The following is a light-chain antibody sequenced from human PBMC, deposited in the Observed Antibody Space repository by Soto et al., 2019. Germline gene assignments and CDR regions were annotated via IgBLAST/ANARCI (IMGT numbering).Light chain of an antibody. CDR1: QSVSSS. V-gene: IGKV3-15*01. Sequence: EIVMTQSPATLSVSPGERATLSCRASQSVSSSLAWYQQKPGQAPRLLIYAASTRATGIPARFSGSGSGTAFTLTISSLQSEDFAVYYWQQYNNWPQTFGQGTKVEIK. J-gene: IGKJ1*01. CDR2: AAS. CDR3: QQYNNWPQT.